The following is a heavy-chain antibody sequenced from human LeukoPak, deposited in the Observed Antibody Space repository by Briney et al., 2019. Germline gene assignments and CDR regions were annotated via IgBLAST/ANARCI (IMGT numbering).Heavy chain of an antibody. CDR1: GGSFSGYY. Sequence: PSETLSLTCAVYGGSFSGYYWSWIRQPPGKGLEWIGEINHSGSTNYNPSLKSRVTISVDTSKNQFSLKLSAVTAADTAVYYCARGGSGIVVVPAAMYYFDYWGQGTLVTVSS. CDR2: INHSGST. V-gene: IGHV4-34*01. D-gene: IGHD2-2*01. CDR3: ARGGSGIVVVPAAMYYFDY. J-gene: IGHJ4*02.